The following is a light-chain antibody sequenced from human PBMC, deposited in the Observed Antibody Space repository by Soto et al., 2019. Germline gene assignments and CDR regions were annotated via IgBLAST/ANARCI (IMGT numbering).Light chain of an antibody. Sequence: EIVMTQSPATLSVSPGERATLSCRASKSVSRNLAWYQQKPGQAPRLLIHCASTRATGIPARFSGSGSGTDFTLTISSLQSEDFAVYFCQQYNDWPPVTFGGGTKVEIK. V-gene: IGKV3-15*01. J-gene: IGKJ4*01. CDR1: KSVSRN. CDR3: QQYNDWPPVT. CDR2: CAS.